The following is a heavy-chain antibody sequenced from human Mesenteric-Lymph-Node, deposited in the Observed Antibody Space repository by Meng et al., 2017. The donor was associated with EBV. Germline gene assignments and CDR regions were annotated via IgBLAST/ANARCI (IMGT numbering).Heavy chain of an antibody. J-gene: IGHJ4*02. CDR3: ARDRGLERNDGIDY. Sequence: QVQLGQSGAEVKKPWSSVKVSCKASGGTFSSYAISWVRQAPGQGLEWMGGIIPIFGTANYAQKFQGRVTITADKSTSTAYMELSSLRSEDTAVYYCARDRGLERNDGIDYWGQGTLVTVSS. CDR1: GGTFSSYA. D-gene: IGHD1-1*01. V-gene: IGHV1-69*06. CDR2: IIPIFGTA.